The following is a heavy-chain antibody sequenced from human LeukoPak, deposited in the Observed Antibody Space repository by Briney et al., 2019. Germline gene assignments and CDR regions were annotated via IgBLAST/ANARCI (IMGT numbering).Heavy chain of an antibody. D-gene: IGHD2-15*01. CDR2: IRYDGSNQ. CDR3: AKDLSRVYCSGGSCYSGRYFVDI. J-gene: IGHJ3*02. CDR1: GFTFSSYG. V-gene: IGHV3-30*02. Sequence: GGSLRLSCAASGFTFSSYGMHWVRQAPGKGLEWVAFIRYDGSNQYYADSVKGRFTISRDNSKNTLYLQMNSLRAEDTAVYYCAKDLSRVYCSGGSCYSGRYFVDIWGQGTMVTVSS.